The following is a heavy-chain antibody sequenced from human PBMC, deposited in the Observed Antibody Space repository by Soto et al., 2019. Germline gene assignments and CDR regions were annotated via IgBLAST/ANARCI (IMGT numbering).Heavy chain of an antibody. CDR3: APDHGAFRRLIFYYFDN. J-gene: IGHJ4*02. CDR2: ISYDGTNM. CDR1: GCTFSSHG. Sequence: WGCRRRSCAACGCTFSSHGMHWVRQAPGKGLEWVAVISYDGTNMDYADSVKGRFTISRDNSQNTLYLKMNTLTTEDTAAYHCAPDHGAFRRLIFYYFDNWGQGTLVTVSS. V-gene: IGHV3-30*03. D-gene: IGHD1-26*01.